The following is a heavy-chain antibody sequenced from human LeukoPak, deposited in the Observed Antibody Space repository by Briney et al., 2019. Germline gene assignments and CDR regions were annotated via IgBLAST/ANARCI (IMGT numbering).Heavy chain of an antibody. CDR1: GDTFSSYA. Sequence: ASVKVSCKASGDTFSSYAISWVRQAPGQGLEWMGWISADNGNTKFAQNFQGRVTMTTDTSTNTAYMELRNLRSDDTAVYYCARVSSGWSPVDYWGQGTLVTVS. CDR3: ARVSSGWSPVDY. J-gene: IGHJ4*02. CDR2: ISADNGNT. D-gene: IGHD6-19*01. V-gene: IGHV1-18*01.